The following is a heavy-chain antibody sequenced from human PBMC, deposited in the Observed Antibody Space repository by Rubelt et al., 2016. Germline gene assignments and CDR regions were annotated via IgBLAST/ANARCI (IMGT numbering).Heavy chain of an antibody. CDR2: FDYSGST. CDR3: ARQHCSSTSCYYYYGMDV. CDR1: GGSISSSNYY. V-gene: IGHV4-39*01. J-gene: IGHJ6*02. Sequence: QLQLQESGPGLVKPSETLSLTCNVSGGSISSSNYYWGWIRQPPGKGLEWIGSFDYSGSTYYNPSLKRRVTIPGDTTKNQFSRKLSSVTAADTAVYYCARQHCSSTSCYYYYGMDVWGQGTTVTVSS. D-gene: IGHD2-2*01.